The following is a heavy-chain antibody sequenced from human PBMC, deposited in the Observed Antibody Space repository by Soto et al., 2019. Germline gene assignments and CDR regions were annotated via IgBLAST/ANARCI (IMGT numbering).Heavy chain of an antibody. V-gene: IGHV3-30*18. D-gene: IGHD3-3*01. CDR2: ISYDGSNK. CDR1: GFTFSNYG. CDR3: ANLMGGRYDFWGRFSNSVYRMDV. Sequence: QVQLVESGGGVVQPGRSLRLSCAASGFTFSNYGMHWVRQAPGKGLEWVAVISYDGSNKYYIDSVKGRFLISRDNSKNTLYLQMNSLRAEDTAVYYCANLMGGRYDFWGRFSNSVYRMDVWGQGTTVTVSS. J-gene: IGHJ6*02.